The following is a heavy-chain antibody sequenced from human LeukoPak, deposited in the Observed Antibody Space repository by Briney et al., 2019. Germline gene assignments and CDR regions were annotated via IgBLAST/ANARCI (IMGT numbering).Heavy chain of an antibody. D-gene: IGHD1-14*01. CDR3: AKDQNREPYYFDY. CDR1: GFTFSSYA. V-gene: IGHV3-30*18. J-gene: IGHJ4*02. CDR2: ISYDGSN. Sequence: GGSLRLSCAASGFTFSSYAMHWVRQAPGKGLEWVAVISYDGSNNYADSVKGRFTISRGNSKNTLYLQMNSLRAEDTAVYYCAKDQNREPYYFDYWGQGTLVTVSS.